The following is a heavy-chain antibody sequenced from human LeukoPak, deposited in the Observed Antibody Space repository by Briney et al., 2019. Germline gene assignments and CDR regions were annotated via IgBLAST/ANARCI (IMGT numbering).Heavy chain of an antibody. J-gene: IGHJ4*02. D-gene: IGHD5-12*01. CDR1: GGSFSGYY. V-gene: IGHV4-34*01. CDR2: INHSGST. CDR3: AGGLVATMWTADY. Sequence: PSETLSLTCAVYGGSFSGYYWSWIRQPPGKGLEWIGEINHSGSTNYNPSLKSRVTISVDTSKNQFSLKLSSVTAADTAVYYCAGGLVATMWTADYWGQGTLVTVSS.